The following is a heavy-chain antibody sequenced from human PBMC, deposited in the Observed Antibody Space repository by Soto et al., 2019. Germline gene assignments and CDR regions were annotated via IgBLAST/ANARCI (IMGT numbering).Heavy chain of an antibody. Sequence: ASVKVSCTPSGYPFPSFEVHWIRQAPGQRPEWMGGISNAGSGNTKYSQKFQDRLTITGDKRASTVYMALSSLTSEDTATYYCARESNHYQDFFQNWGQGTQVTVSS. CDR2: ISNAGSGNT. J-gene: IGHJ4*02. V-gene: IGHV1-3*01. D-gene: IGHD2-2*01. CDR3: ARESNHYQDFFQN. CDR1: GYPFPSFE.